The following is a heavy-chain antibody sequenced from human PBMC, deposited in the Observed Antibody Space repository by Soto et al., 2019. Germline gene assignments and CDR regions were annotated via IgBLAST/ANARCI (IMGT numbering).Heavy chain of an antibody. CDR1: GYTLSSFG. CDR2: INAGNGNT. J-gene: IGHJ5*01. CDR3: VRTRQQWLVGDS. Sequence: QAQLVQSGAEVKKPGASVKVSCKASGYTLSSFGIHWVRQAPGQRLEWMGWINAGNGNTKYSQKLQGRVTFSRDTSANTAYMELTSLTSEDTAVYYCVRTRQQWLVGDSWGQGSLVPVSS. D-gene: IGHD6-19*01. V-gene: IGHV1-3*01.